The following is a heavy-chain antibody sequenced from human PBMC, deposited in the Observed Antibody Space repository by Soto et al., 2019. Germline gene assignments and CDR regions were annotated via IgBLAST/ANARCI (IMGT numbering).Heavy chain of an antibody. CDR3: VRTAREGAVAPHWFDR. V-gene: IGHV4-30-4*01. J-gene: IGHJ5*02. CDR2: VYYTGST. CDR1: GASIRRTDYY. Sequence: SETLSLTGTVSGASIRRTDYYWSWIRQAPGKGLEWIGYVYYTGSTYYNPSLMSRLTISVDTSKNQFSLKLTSVTAAETAVYYCVRTAREGAVAPHWFDRWGQGTQVTV. D-gene: IGHD2-21*02.